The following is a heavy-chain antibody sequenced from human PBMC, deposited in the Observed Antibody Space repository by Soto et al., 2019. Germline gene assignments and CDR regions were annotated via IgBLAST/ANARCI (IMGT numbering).Heavy chain of an antibody. CDR3: ARAVAVTADFDY. Sequence: QVQLVQSGAEEKKPGASVKVSCKASGYTFNGYAMHWVRQAPGQRLEWMGWINAGNGNTKYSQKFQGRVTITRDTSAGTAYMELSSLRAEDTAVYYCARAVAVTADFDYGGQGTRVTVSS. V-gene: IGHV1-3*05. J-gene: IGHJ4*02. D-gene: IGHD2-21*02. CDR2: INAGNGNT. CDR1: GYTFNGYA.